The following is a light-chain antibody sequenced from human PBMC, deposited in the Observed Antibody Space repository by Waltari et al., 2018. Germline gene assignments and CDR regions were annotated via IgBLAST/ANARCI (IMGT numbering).Light chain of an antibody. Sequence: QSVLTQPPSVSGAPGQTVTISCTGSSSNSGAGYDVHWYQQLPGAAPKLLIHGNRNRPSGVPDRFFGFNSDTSASLAITGLQAEDEADYYCQSYDSNLSGYVFGTGTKVSVL. J-gene: IGLJ1*01. CDR1: SSNSGAGYD. CDR2: GNR. CDR3: QSYDSNLSGYV. V-gene: IGLV1-40*01.